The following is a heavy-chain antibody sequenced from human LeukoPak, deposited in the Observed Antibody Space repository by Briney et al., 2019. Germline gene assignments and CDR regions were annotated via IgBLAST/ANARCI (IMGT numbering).Heavy chain of an antibody. CDR1: GFTVRDNY. CDR3: ASGEWPQDY. D-gene: IGHD3-10*01. V-gene: IGHV3-53*01. Sequence: QTGGSLRLSCAASGFTVRDNYMAWVRQAPGRGLEWVSLIYAGGTTYYPDAVKGRFTISRDISRNTLSLRMNSLRAQDTAVYYCASGEWPQDYWGQGNLVTVSS. CDR2: IYAGGTT. J-gene: IGHJ4*02.